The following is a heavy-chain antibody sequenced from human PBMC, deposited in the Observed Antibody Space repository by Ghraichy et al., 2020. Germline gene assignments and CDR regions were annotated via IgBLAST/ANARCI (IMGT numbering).Heavy chain of an antibody. D-gene: IGHD2-2*01. CDR3: ARDHRGYLYQLPQYYYYYGMDV. CDR1: GFTFSDYY. CDR2: ISSSGSTI. Sequence: GGSLRLSCAASGFTFSDYYMSWIRQAPGKGLEWVSYISSSGSTIYYADSVKGRFTISRDNAKNSLYLQMNSLRAEDTAVYYCARDHRGYLYQLPQYYYYYGMDVWGQGTTVTVS. J-gene: IGHJ6*02. V-gene: IGHV3-11*01.